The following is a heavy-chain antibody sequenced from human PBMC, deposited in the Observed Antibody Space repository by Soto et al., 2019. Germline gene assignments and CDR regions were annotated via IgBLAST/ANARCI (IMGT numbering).Heavy chain of an antibody. V-gene: IGHV4-39*01. CDR2: IYYSGIT. CDR3: ARHRGYYDILTGYYTELNFDY. CDR1: GGSISGSIYY. D-gene: IGHD3-9*01. Sequence: SETLSLTCTVSGGSISGSIYYWVWIRQPPGKVLEWIGSIYYSGITYYNPSLKSRVTISVDTPKNQFSLKLSSVTAADTAVYYCARHRGYYDILTGYYTELNFDYWGQGTLVTVSS. J-gene: IGHJ4*02.